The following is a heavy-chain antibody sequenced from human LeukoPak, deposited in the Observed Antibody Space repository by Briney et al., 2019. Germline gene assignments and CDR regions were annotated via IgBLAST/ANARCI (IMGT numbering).Heavy chain of an antibody. J-gene: IGHJ5*02. CDR2: IYYSGST. V-gene: IGHV4-59*01. Sequence: PSETLSLTRAVYGGSFSGYYWSWIRQPPGKGLEWIGYIYYSGSTNYNPSLKSRVTISVDTSKNQFSLKLSSVTAADTAVYYCARAPVLEENWFDPWGQGTLVTVSS. CDR3: ARAPVLEENWFDP. D-gene: IGHD2-8*02. CDR1: GGSFSGYY.